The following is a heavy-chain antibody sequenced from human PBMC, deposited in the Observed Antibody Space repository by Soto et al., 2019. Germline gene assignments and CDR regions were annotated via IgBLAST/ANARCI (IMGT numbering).Heavy chain of an antibody. CDR1: GFTFSSYG. CDR3: ARDWGTVYSNYPFDY. Sequence: VQLLESGGGLVQPGGPLRLSCASSGFTFSSYGMHWVRQAPGKGLEWVAVIWYDGSNKYYADSVKGRFTISRDNSKNTLYLQMNSLRAEDTAVYYCARDWGTVYSNYPFDYWGQGTLVTVSS. V-gene: IGHV3-33*08. J-gene: IGHJ4*02. CDR2: IWYDGSNK. D-gene: IGHD4-4*01.